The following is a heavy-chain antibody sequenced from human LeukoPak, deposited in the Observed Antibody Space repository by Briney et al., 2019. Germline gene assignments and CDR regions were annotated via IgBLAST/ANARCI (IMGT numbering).Heavy chain of an antibody. D-gene: IGHD3-22*01. CDR3: ARGRYTYYYDSSGYYPFDY. CDR2: IYYSGST. V-gene: IGHV4-34*01. J-gene: IGHJ4*02. Sequence: PSETLSLTCAVYGGSFSGYYWGWIRQPPGKGLEWIGSIYYSGSTYYNPPLKSRVTISVDTSKNQFSLKLSSVTAADTAVYYCARGRYTYYYDSSGYYPFDYWGQGTLVTVSS. CDR1: GGSFSGYY.